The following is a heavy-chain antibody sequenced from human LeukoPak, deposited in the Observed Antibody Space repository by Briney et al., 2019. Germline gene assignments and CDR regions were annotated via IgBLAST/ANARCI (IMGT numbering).Heavy chain of an antibody. CDR3: VRLGRDGYTYGAAY. CDR1: AYILDDYG. D-gene: IGHD5-24*01. CDR2: INWNGGST. V-gene: IGHV3-20*04. J-gene: IGHJ1*01. Sequence: RPGGSLRLPCAGSAYILDDYGMRWVRQAPGKGLEWVAGINWNGGSTGYAASVKGRCTISRDNARTALYLEMNSLRVADTAFYYCVRLGRDGYTYGAAYWGQGALVTVSS.